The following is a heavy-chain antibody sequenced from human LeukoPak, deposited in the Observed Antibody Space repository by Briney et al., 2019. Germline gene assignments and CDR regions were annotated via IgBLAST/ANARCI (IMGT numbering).Heavy chain of an antibody. J-gene: IGHJ4*02. CDR2: ITTRSGST. D-gene: IGHD6-19*01. Sequence: PGGSLRLSCAASGFTFSSYAMSWVRQAPGKGLEWVSTITTRSGSTYYADSVKGRFTISRDNSKNTLYLQMISLRAEDTAVYYCAKEVSWRVAGTMGLDYWGQGTLVTVSS. V-gene: IGHV3-23*01. CDR1: GFTFSSYA. CDR3: AKEVSWRVAGTMGLDY.